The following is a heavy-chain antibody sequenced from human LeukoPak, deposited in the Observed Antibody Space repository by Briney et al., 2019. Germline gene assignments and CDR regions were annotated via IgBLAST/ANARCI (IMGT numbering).Heavy chain of an antibody. V-gene: IGHV3-7*01. CDR3: ARIQLYHGDFDS. CDR2: IRDDGSAK. CDR1: GFIFNNYW. J-gene: IGHJ4*02. Sequence: GGSLRLSCAASGFIFNNYWMTWVRQAPGKGLEWVASIRDDGSAKYYLDSVKGRFTIFREDAKNSLSLQMNSLRVEDTATYYCARIQLYHGDFDSWGQGTLVTVSS. D-gene: IGHD1-1*01.